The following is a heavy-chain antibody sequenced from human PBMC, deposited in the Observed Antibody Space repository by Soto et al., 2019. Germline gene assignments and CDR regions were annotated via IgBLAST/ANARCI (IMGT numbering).Heavy chain of an antibody. J-gene: IGHJ4*02. Sequence: QVQLQESGPGLVKPSETLSLTCSVSGGSIGSYYWSWIRQPPGKGLEWIGYIYYSGSTNYNPSLKSRVTISVYTSKNQFSLKLSSVTAADTAVYYCARGGWRQIDYWGQGTLVTVSS. CDR2: IYYSGST. CDR1: GGSIGSYY. CDR3: ARGGWRQIDY. V-gene: IGHV4-59*08. D-gene: IGHD3-3*01.